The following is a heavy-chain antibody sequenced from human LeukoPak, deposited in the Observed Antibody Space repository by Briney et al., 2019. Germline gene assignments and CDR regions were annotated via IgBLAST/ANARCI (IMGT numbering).Heavy chain of an antibody. CDR2: IYYSGST. D-gene: IGHD1-26*01. CDR3: ARGTELQGAFDI. J-gene: IGHJ3*02. Sequence: SETLSLTCTVSGGSISSSSYSWGWIRQPPGKGLEWIGSIYYSGSTYYNPSLKSRVTISVDTSKNQFSLKLSSVTAADTAVYYCARGTELQGAFDIWGQGTMVTVSS. CDR1: GGSISSSSYS. V-gene: IGHV4-39*07.